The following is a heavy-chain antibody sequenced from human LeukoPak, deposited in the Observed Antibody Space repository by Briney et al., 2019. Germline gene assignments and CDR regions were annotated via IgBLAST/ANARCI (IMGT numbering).Heavy chain of an antibody. Sequence: GESLEISCKGSGYSFTSYWIGWVRQMPGKGLEWMGIIYPGDSDTRYSPSFQGQVTISADKSISTAYLQWSSLKASDTAMYYCARHGKRSTSCHVYWGKGTLVTVSS. CDR2: IYPGDSDT. CDR1: GYSFTSYW. J-gene: IGHJ4*02. D-gene: IGHD2-2*01. CDR3: ARHGKRSTSCHVY. V-gene: IGHV5-51*01.